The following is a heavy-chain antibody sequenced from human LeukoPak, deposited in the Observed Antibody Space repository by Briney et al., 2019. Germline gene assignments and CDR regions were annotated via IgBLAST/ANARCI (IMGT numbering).Heavy chain of an antibody. V-gene: IGHV3-7*03. CDR1: GFTFSSYW. Sequence: AGGSLRLSCAASGFTFSSYWMSWVRQAPGKGLEWVANIKQDGSEKYYADSVKGRFTISRDNAKNSLYLQMNSLRAEDTAAYYCAREEEGYYYGSGSYFDPWGQGTLVTVSS. CDR3: AREEEGYYYGSGSYFDP. CDR2: IKQDGSEK. D-gene: IGHD3-10*01. J-gene: IGHJ5*02.